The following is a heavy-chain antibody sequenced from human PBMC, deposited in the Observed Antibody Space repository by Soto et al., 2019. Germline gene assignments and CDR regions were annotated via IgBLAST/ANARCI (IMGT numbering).Heavy chain of an antibody. J-gene: IGHJ3*02. V-gene: IGHV1-69*01. CDR1: GGTFSSYA. CDR2: IIPIFGTA. D-gene: IGHD2-15*01. CDR3: ARGGEYCSGGSCYDAFDI. Sequence: QVQLVQSGAEVKKPGSSVKVSCKASGGTFSSYAISWVRQAPGQGLAWMGGIIPIFGTANYAQKFQGRVTITADESTSTAYMELSSLRSQDTAVYYCARGGEYCSGGSCYDAFDIWGQGTMVTVSS.